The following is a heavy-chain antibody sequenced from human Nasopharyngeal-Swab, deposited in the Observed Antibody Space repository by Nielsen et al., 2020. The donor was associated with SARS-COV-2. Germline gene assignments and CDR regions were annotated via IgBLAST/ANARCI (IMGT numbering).Heavy chain of an antibody. CDR2: ISSGGRTQ. Sequence: LSLTCAASGFTFSNHGMHWVRQAPGKGLEWVAIISSGGRTQVYADSVEGRFTISKDDPENTLYLQMNSLRAEDTAVYYCAKESSTYYYDNWGQGTLVTVSS. CDR1: GFTFSNHG. CDR3: AKESSTYYYDN. D-gene: IGHD2-2*01. J-gene: IGHJ4*02. V-gene: IGHV3-30*18.